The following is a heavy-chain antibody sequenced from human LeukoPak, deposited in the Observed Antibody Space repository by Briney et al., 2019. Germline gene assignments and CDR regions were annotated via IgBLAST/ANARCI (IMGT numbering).Heavy chain of an antibody. D-gene: IGHD4-17*01. Sequence: GGYLRLSCAASGFTFSNAWMSWVRQAPGKGLEWVGRIKSKTDGGTTDYAAPVKGRFTISRDDSKNTLYLQMNSLKTEDTAVYYCTTEGYGDYVYDYWGQGTLVTVSS. V-gene: IGHV3-15*01. CDR1: GFTFSNAW. CDR3: TTEGYGDYVYDY. CDR2: IKSKTDGGTT. J-gene: IGHJ4*02.